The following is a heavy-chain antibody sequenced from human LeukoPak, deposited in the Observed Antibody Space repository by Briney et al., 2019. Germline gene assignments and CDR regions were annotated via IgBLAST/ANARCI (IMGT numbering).Heavy chain of an antibody. CDR2: ISSSSRTK. J-gene: IGHJ2*01. V-gene: IGHV3-48*01. CDR1: GFTFSRYS. CDR3: ARRGGYGDSYWYFDL. D-gene: IGHD4-17*01. Sequence: GGSLRLSCAASGFTFSRYSMKWVRQARGKGLEWGSYISSSSRTKYYADSVKGRFTISRDNAKNSLYLQMSSLRAEDTAVYYCARRGGYGDSYWYFDLWGRGTLVTVSS.